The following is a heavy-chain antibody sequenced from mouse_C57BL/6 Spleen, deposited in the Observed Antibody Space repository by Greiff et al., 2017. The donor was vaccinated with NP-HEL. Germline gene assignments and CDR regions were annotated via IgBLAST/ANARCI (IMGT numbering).Heavy chain of an antibody. CDR3: ARPSYGSSYDWYFDV. V-gene: IGHV1-18*01. D-gene: IGHD1-1*01. J-gene: IGHJ1*03. CDR1: GYTFTDYN. Sequence: EVQLQQSGPELVKPGASVKIPCKASGYTFTDYNMDWVKQSHGKSLEWIGDINPNNGGTIYNQKFKGKATLTVDKSSSTAYMELRSLTSEDTAVYYCARPSYGSSYDWYFDVWGTGTTVTVSS. CDR2: INPNNGGT.